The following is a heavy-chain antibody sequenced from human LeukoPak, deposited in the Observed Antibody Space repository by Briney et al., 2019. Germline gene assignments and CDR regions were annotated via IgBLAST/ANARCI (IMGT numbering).Heavy chain of an antibody. Sequence: VGSLRLSCAASGFTFSSHWMHWVRQAPGKGLVWVSRINTDGSTTSCADSVKGRFTISRDNAKNTVYLQMNSLRADDTAVYYCARVLIAATGGDYWGQGTLVTVFS. CDR1: GFTFSSHW. CDR2: INTDGSTT. V-gene: IGHV3-74*01. D-gene: IGHD6-13*01. CDR3: ARVLIAATGGDY. J-gene: IGHJ4*02.